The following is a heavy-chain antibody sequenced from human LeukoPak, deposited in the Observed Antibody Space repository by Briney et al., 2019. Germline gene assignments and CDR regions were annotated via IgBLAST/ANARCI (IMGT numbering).Heavy chain of an antibody. CDR1: GGSITSFY. D-gene: IGHD6-13*01. Sequence: PSGTLSLTCTVSGGSITSFYWSWVRQPPGKGLEWIGYIYYSGSTHYNPSLKSRVTISVDTSKNQFSLKLSSVTAADTAVYYCARMGSSWSRFDYWGQGTLVTVSS. J-gene: IGHJ4*02. V-gene: IGHV4-59*01. CDR3: ARMGSSWSRFDY. CDR2: IYYSGST.